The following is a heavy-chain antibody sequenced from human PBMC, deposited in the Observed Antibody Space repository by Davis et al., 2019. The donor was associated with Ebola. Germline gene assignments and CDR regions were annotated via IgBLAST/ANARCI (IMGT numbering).Heavy chain of an antibody. CDR1: GYTVTSYY. V-gene: IGHV1-46*01. CDR2: INPSGGST. D-gene: IGHD5-24*01. J-gene: IGHJ6*02. CDR3: ARDQGGRDGFTPEGYYYYGMDV. Sequence: ASVKVSCKASGYTVTSYYMHWVRQAPGQGLEWMGIINPSGGSTSYAQKFQGRVTMTRDTSTSTVYMELSSLRSEDTAVYYCARDQGGRDGFTPEGYYYYGMDVWGQGTTVTVSS.